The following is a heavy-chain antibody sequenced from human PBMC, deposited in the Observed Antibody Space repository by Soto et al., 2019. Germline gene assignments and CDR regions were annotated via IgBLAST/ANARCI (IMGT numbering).Heavy chain of an antibody. Sequence: QVQLVQSGAEVKKPGASVKVSCKASGYTFTSYAMHCVRQAPGQRLEWMGWINAGNGNTKYSQKFQGRVTITRDTSASTAYMELSSLRSEDTAVYYCARAGGYYGSGSYYLGRYYYYGMDVWGQGTTVTVSS. CDR3: ARAGGYYGSGSYYLGRYYYYGMDV. CDR1: GYTFTSYA. D-gene: IGHD3-10*01. CDR2: INAGNGNT. J-gene: IGHJ6*02. V-gene: IGHV1-3*01.